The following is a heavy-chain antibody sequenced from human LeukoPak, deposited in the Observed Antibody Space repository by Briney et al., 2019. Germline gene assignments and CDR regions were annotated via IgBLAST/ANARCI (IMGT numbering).Heavy chain of an antibody. V-gene: IGHV1-2*02. CDR2: INPNSGGT. CDR3: ARGWGTRARFDY. J-gene: IGHJ4*02. D-gene: IGHD1-7*01. CDR1: GYTFTGYY. Sequence: ASVKVSCKASGYTFTGYYMHWVRQAPGQGLEWMGWINPNSGGTNYAQKFQGRVTMTRDTSISTAYMELSRLRSDDTAMYYCARGWGTRARFDYWGQGTLVTVSS.